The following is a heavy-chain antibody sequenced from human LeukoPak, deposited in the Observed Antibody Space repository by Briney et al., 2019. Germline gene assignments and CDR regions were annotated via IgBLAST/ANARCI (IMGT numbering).Heavy chain of an antibody. V-gene: IGHV4-38-2*02. J-gene: IGHJ6*03. CDR2: IYHSGST. Sequence: PSETLSLTCTVSGYSISSGYYWGWIRQPPGKGLEWIGSIYHSGSTYYNPSLKSRVTISVDTSKNQFSLKLSSVTAADTAVYYCARVVGASHYYYYYYMDVWGKGTTVTVSS. CDR1: GYSISSGYY. CDR3: ARVVGASHYYYYYYMDV. D-gene: IGHD1-26*01.